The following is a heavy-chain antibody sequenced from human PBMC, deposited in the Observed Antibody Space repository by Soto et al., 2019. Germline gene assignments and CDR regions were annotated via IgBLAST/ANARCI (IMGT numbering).Heavy chain of an antibody. CDR1: GGSISSGDYY. Sequence: SETLSLTCTVSGGSISSGDYYWSWIRQPPWKGLEWIGYIYYSGSTYYNPSLKSRVTISVDTSKNQFSLKLSSVTAADTAVYYCASGYGWDSYHWFDPWGQGXLVTVHS. CDR3: ASGYGWDSYHWFDP. V-gene: IGHV4-30-4*01. CDR2: IYYSGST. D-gene: IGHD5-18*01. J-gene: IGHJ5*02.